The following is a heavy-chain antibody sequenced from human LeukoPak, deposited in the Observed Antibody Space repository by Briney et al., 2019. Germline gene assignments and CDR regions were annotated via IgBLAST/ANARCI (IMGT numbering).Heavy chain of an antibody. CDR1: GGSISGGKDF. J-gene: IGHJ4*02. V-gene: IGHV4-39*01. Sequence: SETLSLTCTVSGGSISGGKDFWGWIRQSPGKGLEWIGHIFYSGSTYYNPSLKSRVTISVDTSTNEFSLKVRSVTAADTAVYYCARRGITSSTSFFDYWGQGILVTVSS. CDR2: IFYSGST. CDR3: ARRGITSSTSFFDY. D-gene: IGHD2-2*01.